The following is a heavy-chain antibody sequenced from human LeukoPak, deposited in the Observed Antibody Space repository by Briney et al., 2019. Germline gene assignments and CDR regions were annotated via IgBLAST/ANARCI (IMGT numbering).Heavy chain of an antibody. CDR1: GYTFTNYD. CDR2: VNPNGGNT. Sequence: GASVRVSCKASGYTFTNYDINWVRQASGQGLEWMGWVNPNGGNTGSAQKFQGRVTMTSNTSISTAYMELSSLRSEDTAVYYCARGLRREQQLLRAFDYWGQGTPVTVSS. CDR3: ARGLRREQQLLRAFDY. V-gene: IGHV1-8*01. D-gene: IGHD6-13*01. J-gene: IGHJ4*02.